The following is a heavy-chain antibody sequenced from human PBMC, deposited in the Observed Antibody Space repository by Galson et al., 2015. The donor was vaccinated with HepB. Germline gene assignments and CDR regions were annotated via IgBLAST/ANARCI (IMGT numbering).Heavy chain of an antibody. CDR3: ARTYDYVWGSPDY. J-gene: IGHJ4*02. Sequence: SLRLSCAASGFTFSDYYMSWIRQAPGKGLEWVSYISSSSSYANYADSVKGRFTISRDNAKNSLYLQMNSLRAEDTAVYYCARTYDYVWGSPDYWGQGTLVTVSS. D-gene: IGHD3-16*01. CDR2: ISSSSSYA. V-gene: IGHV3-11*06. CDR1: GFTFSDYY.